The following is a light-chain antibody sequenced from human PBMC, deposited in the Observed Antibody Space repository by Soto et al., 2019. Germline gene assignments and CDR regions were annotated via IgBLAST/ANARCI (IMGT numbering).Light chain of an antibody. CDR3: QQYSIWPYT. V-gene: IGKV3-15*01. J-gene: IGKJ2*01. CDR2: GAS. CDR1: QSISSN. Sequence: EIVMMQSPATLSVSPGERATLSCRASQSISSNLAWYQQKPGQAPRLLIYGASTRATGIPARFSGSGSGTEFNLTISSLQSEDFAVYYCQQYSIWPYTFGQGTKLEIK.